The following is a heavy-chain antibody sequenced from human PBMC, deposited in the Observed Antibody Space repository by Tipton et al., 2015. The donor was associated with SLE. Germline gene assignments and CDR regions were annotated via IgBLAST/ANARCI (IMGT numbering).Heavy chain of an antibody. CDR3: ATSAAEQWLRFDY. Sequence: SLRLSCAASGFTFSSYAMSWVRQAPGKGLEWVSVIYSGGSTYYADSVKGRFTISRDNSKNTLYLQMNSLRAEDTAVYYCATSAAEQWLRFDYWGQGTLVTVSS. D-gene: IGHD6-19*01. CDR1: GFTFSSYA. V-gene: IGHV3-23*03. J-gene: IGHJ4*02. CDR2: IYSGGST.